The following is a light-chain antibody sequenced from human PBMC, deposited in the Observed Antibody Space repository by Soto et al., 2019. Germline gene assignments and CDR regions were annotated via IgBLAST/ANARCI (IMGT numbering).Light chain of an antibody. CDR2: EVS. Sequence: QSALTQPPSASGSPGQSVTISCTGTSSDVGGYNYVSWYQQHPGKAPKLMIYEVSKRPSGVPDRFSGSKSGNTASLTVSGLQSEDEADYYCISYAGSNNVVFGGGTKLNVL. V-gene: IGLV2-8*01. J-gene: IGLJ2*01. CDR1: SSDVGGYNY. CDR3: ISYAGSNNVV.